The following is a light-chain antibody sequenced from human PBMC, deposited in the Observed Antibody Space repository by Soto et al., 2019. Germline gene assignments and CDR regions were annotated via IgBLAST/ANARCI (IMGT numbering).Light chain of an antibody. V-gene: IGKV3-20*01. J-gene: IGKJ1*01. CDR1: QSVSSSY. CDR2: GAS. Sequence: EIVLTQSPGTLSLSPGERATLSCRASQSVSSSYLAWYQQKPGQAPRLLIYGASSRATGIPDRFSGSGSGKAFTLTISRLEPEDFAVYYWQQYGSSPRTFGKGTKVEIK. CDR3: QQYGSSPRT.